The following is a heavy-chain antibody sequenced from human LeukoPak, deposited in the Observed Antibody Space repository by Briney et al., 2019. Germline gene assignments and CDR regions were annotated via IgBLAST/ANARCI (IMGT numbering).Heavy chain of an antibody. D-gene: IGHD4-17*01. V-gene: IGHV1-69*13. Sequence: GASVKVSCKASGGTFSSYAISWVRQAPGQGLEWMGGIIPIFGTANYAQKFQGRVTITADESTSTAYMELSSLRSEDTAVYYCARDHTPHYTVTTRADAFDIWGQGTMVTVSS. J-gene: IGHJ3*02. CDR1: GGTFSSYA. CDR2: IIPIFGTA. CDR3: ARDHTPHYTVTTRADAFDI.